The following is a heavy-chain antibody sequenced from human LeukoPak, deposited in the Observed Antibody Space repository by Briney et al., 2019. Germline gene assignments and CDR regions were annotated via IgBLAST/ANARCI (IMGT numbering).Heavy chain of an antibody. Sequence: GGSLRLSCAASGFTFSSYEMNWVRQAPGKGLEWVSYISSSGSTIYYADSVKGRFTISRDNAKNSLYLQMNSLRAEDTAVYYCARDNYDRSGYYFDWGQGTLVTVSS. CDR1: GFTFSSYE. CDR3: ARDNYDRSGYYFD. CDR2: ISSSGSTI. V-gene: IGHV3-48*03. J-gene: IGHJ4*02. D-gene: IGHD3-22*01.